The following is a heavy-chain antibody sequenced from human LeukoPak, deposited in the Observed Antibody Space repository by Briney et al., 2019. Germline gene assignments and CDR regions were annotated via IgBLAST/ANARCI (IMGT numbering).Heavy chain of an antibody. Sequence: GGSLRLSCAASGFTFDDYGMSWVRQAPGKGLEWVSGINWNGGSTGYADSVKGRFTISGDNAKNSLYLQMNSLRAEDTALYHCARLKDGSGTEWFDYWGQGTLVTVSS. CDR3: ARLKDGSGTEWFDY. J-gene: IGHJ4*02. CDR2: INWNGGST. V-gene: IGHV3-20*01. D-gene: IGHD3-10*01. CDR1: GFTFDDYG.